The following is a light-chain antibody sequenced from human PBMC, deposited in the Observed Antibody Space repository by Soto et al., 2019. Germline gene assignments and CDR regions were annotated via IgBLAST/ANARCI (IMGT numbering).Light chain of an antibody. Sequence: EIVLTQSPATMSLSPGERATLSCRASQSVSSYLAWYQQKPCQAPRLLIYDASNRATGIPARFSGSGSGTDFTLTISSLEPEDFVVYYCQQRSNWPRSTFGQGTKLEIK. CDR3: QQRSNWPRST. CDR2: DAS. CDR1: QSVSSY. J-gene: IGKJ2*02. V-gene: IGKV3-11*01.